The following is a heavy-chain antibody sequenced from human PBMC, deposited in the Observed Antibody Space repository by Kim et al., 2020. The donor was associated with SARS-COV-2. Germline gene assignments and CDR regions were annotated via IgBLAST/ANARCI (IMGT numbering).Heavy chain of an antibody. CDR2: IYYSGST. V-gene: IGHV4-39*07. J-gene: IGHJ4*02. CDR1: GGSISSSSYY. Sequence: SETLSLTCTVSGGSISSSSYYWGWIRQPPGKGLECIGSIYYSGSTYYNPPLKSRVTISVDTSKNQFSLKLSSVTAADTAVYYCARSLAWELPLDYWGQGTLVTVSS. CDR3: ARSLAWELPLDY. D-gene: IGHD1-26*01.